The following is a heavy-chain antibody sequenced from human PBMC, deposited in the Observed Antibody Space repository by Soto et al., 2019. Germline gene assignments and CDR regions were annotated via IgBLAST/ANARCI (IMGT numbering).Heavy chain of an antibody. CDR3: AKSLYGSGSYYWYFDY. V-gene: IGHV3-23*01. Sequence: GGSLRLSCAASGFTFSSYAMSWVRQAPGKGLEWVSAISGSGGSTYYADSVKGRFTISRDNSKNTLYLQMISLRAEDTAVYYCAKSLYGSGSYYWYFDYWGQGTLVTVSS. CDR2: ISGSGGST. J-gene: IGHJ4*02. D-gene: IGHD3-10*01. CDR1: GFTFSSYA.